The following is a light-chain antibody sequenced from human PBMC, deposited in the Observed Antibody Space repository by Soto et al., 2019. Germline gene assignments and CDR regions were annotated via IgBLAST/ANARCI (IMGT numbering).Light chain of an antibody. J-gene: IGKJ1*01. CDR3: QQYNKWPLT. CDR1: QTIGSN. CDR2: GAS. Sequence: IVLIQSPATLSVSPGERATLSCRASQTIGSNLAWYQQKPGQAPRLLIYGASTRATGIPVRFSGSASGTEFTLTISSLQSEDFTVYYCQQYNKWPLTFGQGTKVDIK. V-gene: IGKV3-15*01.